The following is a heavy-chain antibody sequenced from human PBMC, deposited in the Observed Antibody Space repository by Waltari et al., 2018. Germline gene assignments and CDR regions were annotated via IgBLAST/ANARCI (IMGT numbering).Heavy chain of an antibody. Sequence: QVQLVESGGGVVQPGRSLRLSCAASGFTFSSYGMHWVRQAPGKGLEWVAVRSYDGSNKYYADSVKGRFTISRDNSKNTLYLQMNSLRVEDTALYYCEVSSSSFGNYWGQGALVTVSS. CDR1: GFTFSSYG. D-gene: IGHD6-6*01. CDR2: RSYDGSNK. J-gene: IGHJ4*02. CDR3: EVSSSSFGNY. V-gene: IGHV3-30*03.